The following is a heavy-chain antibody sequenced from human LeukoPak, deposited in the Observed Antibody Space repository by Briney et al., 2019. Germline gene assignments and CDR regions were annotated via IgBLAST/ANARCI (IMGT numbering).Heavy chain of an antibody. Sequence: GGSLRLSCAASGFTFSRYSMHWVRQAPGKGLVWVSFIYSGSTHYSDSVKGRFTISRDNSKNTLYLQMNSLRAEDTAVYYCARRAGAYSHPYDYWGQGTLVTVSS. D-gene: IGHD4/OR15-4a*01. J-gene: IGHJ4*02. CDR3: ARRAGAYSHPYDY. CDR1: GFTFSRYS. V-gene: IGHV3-53*01. CDR2: IYSGST.